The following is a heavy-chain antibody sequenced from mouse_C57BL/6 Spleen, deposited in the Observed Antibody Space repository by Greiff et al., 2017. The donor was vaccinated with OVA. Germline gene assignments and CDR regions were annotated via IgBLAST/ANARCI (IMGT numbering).Heavy chain of an antibody. CDR1: GFTFSSYA. J-gene: IGHJ4*01. CDR3: ARDSSLYAMDY. V-gene: IGHV5-4*01. Sequence: VQLQQSGGGLVKPGGSLKLSCAASGFTFSSYAMSWVRQTPEKRLEWVATISDGGSYTYYPDNVKGRFTISRDNAKNNLYLQMSHLKSEDTAMYYCARDSSLYAMDYWGQGTSVTVSS. CDR2: ISDGGSYT. D-gene: IGHD1-1*01.